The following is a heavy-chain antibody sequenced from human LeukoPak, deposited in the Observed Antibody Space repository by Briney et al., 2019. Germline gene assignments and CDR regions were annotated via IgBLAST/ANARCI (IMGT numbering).Heavy chain of an antibody. CDR1: GFTVSNNY. D-gene: IGHD6-13*01. CDR2: IYSGGST. CDR3: ARDDSSSWLVGGGFDY. V-gene: IGHV3-66*02. J-gene: IGHJ4*02. Sequence: PGGSLRLSCEASGFTVSNNYMNWVRQAPGKGLEWVSVIYSGGSTYYADSMKGRFTISRDNSKNTLYLQMNSLRAEDTAVYYCARDDSSSWLVGGGFDYWGQGTLVTVSS.